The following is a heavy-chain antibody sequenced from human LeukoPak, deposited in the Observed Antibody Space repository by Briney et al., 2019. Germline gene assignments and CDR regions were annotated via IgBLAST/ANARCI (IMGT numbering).Heavy chain of an antibody. Sequence: SETLSLTCTVSGGSISSSYWSWLRQPPGKGLEGVGYIYTSGSTNYNPSLKSRVTISVDMSKTQFSLNLSSVTAADTAVYYCARHLSGYSNFDYWGQGTLVTVSS. CDR2: IYTSGST. V-gene: IGHV4-4*09. CDR1: GGSISSSY. CDR3: ARHLSGYSNFDY. J-gene: IGHJ4*02. D-gene: IGHD3-22*01.